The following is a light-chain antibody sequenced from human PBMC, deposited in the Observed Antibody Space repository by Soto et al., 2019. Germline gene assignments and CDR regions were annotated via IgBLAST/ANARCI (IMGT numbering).Light chain of an antibody. J-gene: IGLJ3*02. CDR1: SSNIGAGYD. Sequence: QSVLTQPPSVSGAPRQTVTISCTGSSSNIGAGYDVHWYQQLPGTAPKLLIYGNSNRPSGVPDRFSGSKSGASASLAITGLQDEDEADYCCQSYDISLTTWVFGGGTKLTVL. CDR2: GNS. CDR3: QSYDISLTTWV. V-gene: IGLV1-40*01.